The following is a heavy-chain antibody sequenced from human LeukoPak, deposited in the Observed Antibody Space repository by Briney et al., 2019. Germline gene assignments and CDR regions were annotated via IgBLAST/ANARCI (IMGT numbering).Heavy chain of an antibody. D-gene: IGHD3-10*01. CDR2: ISWNSGSI. CDR3: AKAMVRGVTHRYYYYGMDV. Sequence: GGSLRLSCAASGFTFDDYAMHWVRQAPGKGLEWVPGISWNSGSIGYADSVKGRFTISRDNAKNSLYLQMNSLRAEDTALYYCAKAMVRGVTHRYYYYGMDVWGQGTTVTVSS. V-gene: IGHV3-9*01. J-gene: IGHJ6*02. CDR1: GFTFDDYA.